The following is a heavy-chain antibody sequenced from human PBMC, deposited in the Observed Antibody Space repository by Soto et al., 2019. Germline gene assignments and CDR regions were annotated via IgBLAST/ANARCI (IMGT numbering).Heavy chain of an antibody. CDR2: IYPGDSDT. J-gene: IGHJ6*02. D-gene: IGHD5-18*01. CDR3: ARTGYSYGSSAYYYGMDV. CDR1: GYSFTSYW. Sequence: GESLKISCNGSGYSFTSYWIGWVRQMPGKGLEWMGIIYPGDSDTRYSPSFQGQVTISADKSISTAYLQWSSLKASDTAMYYCARTGYSYGSSAYYYGMDVWGQGTTVTVSS. V-gene: IGHV5-51*01.